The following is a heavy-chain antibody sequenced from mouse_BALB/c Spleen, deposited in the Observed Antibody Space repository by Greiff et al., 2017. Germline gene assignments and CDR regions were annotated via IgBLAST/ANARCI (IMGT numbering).Heavy chain of an antibody. J-gene: IGHJ1*01. CDR1: GFTFTDYY. V-gene: IGHV7-3*02. CDR3: ARYYGSRYFDV. D-gene: IGHD1-2*01. Sequence: EVKLVESGGGLVQPGGSLRLSCATSGFTFTDYYMSWVRQPPGKALEWLGFIRNKANGYTTEYSASVKGRFTISRDNSQSILYLQMNTLRAEDSATYYCARYYGSRYFDVWGAGTTVTVSS. CDR2: IRNKANGYTT.